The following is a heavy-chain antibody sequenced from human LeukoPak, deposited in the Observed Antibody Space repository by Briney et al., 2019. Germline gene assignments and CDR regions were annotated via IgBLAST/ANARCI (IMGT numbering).Heavy chain of an antibody. CDR3: AREIPREEWEPTFNWFDP. CDR1: GGSISSYY. J-gene: IGHJ5*02. CDR2: IYYSGST. D-gene: IGHD1-26*01. Sequence: SETLSLTCTVSGGSISSYYWSWIRQPPGKGLEWIGYIYYSGSTNYNPSLKSRVTISVDTSKNQFSLKLSSVTAADTAVYYCAREIPREEWEPTFNWFDPWGQGTLVTVSS. V-gene: IGHV4-59*01.